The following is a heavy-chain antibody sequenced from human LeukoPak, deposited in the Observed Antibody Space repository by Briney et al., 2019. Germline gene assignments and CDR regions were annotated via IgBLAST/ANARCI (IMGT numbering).Heavy chain of an antibody. J-gene: IGHJ4*02. Sequence: SETLSLTCTVSGGSVSSYYWTWIRQPPGKGLEWIGNIFYTGSTSYNPSLKSRVTISVDTSKNQISLKLTSVTAADTAVYYCATYFYGDYATHYFDFWGQGTLVTVSS. CDR3: ATYFYGDYATHYFDF. CDR1: GGSVSSYY. V-gene: IGHV4-59*02. D-gene: IGHD4-17*01. CDR2: IFYTGST.